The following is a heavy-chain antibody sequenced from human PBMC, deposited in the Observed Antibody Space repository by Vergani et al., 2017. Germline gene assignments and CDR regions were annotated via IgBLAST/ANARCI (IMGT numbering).Heavy chain of an antibody. V-gene: IGHV3-21*01. Sequence: EVQLVESGGGLVKPGGSLRLSCAASGFTFSSYSMNWVRQAPGKGLEWVSSISSSSSYIYYADSVKGRFTISRDNAKNSLYLQMNSMSAEDTAVYYCAREGIVVVVAATPIGCMDVWGQGTTVTVSS. CDR3: AREGIVVVVAATPIGCMDV. CDR2: ISSSSSYI. CDR1: GFTFSSYS. J-gene: IGHJ6*02. D-gene: IGHD2-15*01.